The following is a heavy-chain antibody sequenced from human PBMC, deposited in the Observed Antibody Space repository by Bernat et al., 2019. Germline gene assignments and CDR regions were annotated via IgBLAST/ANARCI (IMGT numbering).Heavy chain of an antibody. D-gene: IGHD3-3*01. CDR1: GFTFSNAW. Sequence: EVQLVESGGGLVKPGGSLRLSCAASGFTFSNAWMSWVRQAPGKGLEWVGRIKSKTDGGTTDYAAPVKGRFTISRDDSKNTLYLQMNNLKTEDTAVYYCTTDYDDFWGGDYSDYDYWGQGTLVTVSS. CDR2: IKSKTDGGTT. V-gene: IGHV3-15*01. J-gene: IGHJ4*02. CDR3: TTDYDDFWGGDYSDYDY.